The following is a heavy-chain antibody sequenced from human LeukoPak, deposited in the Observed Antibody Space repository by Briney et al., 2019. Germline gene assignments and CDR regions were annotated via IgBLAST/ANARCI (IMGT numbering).Heavy chain of an antibody. J-gene: IGHJ4*02. V-gene: IGHV4-39*01. D-gene: IGHD2-2*01. CDR2: IYYSGT. CDR1: GGSISSSSYY. Sequence: PSETLSLTRTVSGGSISSSSYYWGWIRQPPGKGLEWIGSIYYSGTYYNPALNSRVIISVDTSKTQFSLKLRFVTAADTAVYYCARVMEYQLLWYDYWGQGTLVTVSS. CDR3: ARVMEYQLLWYDY.